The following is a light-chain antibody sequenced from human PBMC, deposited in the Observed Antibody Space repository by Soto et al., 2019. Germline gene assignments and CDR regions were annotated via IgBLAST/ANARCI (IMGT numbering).Light chain of an antibody. CDR2: AAS. J-gene: IGKJ1*01. CDR1: QSISNY. V-gene: IGKV3-15*01. Sequence: EIVLTQSPATLPLSPGERATLSCRANQSISNYLAWYQQRPGQAPRLLIYAASTRAAGVPARFSGSGSGTEFTLTISSLQSEDFAVYFCQQYADWPKTFGQGTKVDIK. CDR3: QQYADWPKT.